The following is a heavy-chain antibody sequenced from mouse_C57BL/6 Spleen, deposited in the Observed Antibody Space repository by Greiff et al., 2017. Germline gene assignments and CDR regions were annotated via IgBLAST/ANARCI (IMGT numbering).Heavy chain of an antibody. J-gene: IGHJ1*03. D-gene: IGHD4-1*01. CDR2: IHPNSGST. CDR3: ARRIANWEYFDV. CDR1: GYTFTSYW. V-gene: IGHV1-64*01. Sequence: QVQLQQPGAELVKPGASVTLSCKASGYTFTSYWMHWVKQRPGHGLEWIGMIHPNSGSTNYNEKFKSKAKLTVDKSSSTAYMQLSSLTSEDSAVYDCARRIANWEYFDVWGTGTTVTVSS.